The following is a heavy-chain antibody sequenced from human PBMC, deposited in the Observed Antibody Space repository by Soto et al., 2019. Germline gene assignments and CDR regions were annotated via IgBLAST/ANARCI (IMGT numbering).Heavy chain of an antibody. CDR1: GFTFSSYA. D-gene: IGHD6-6*01. V-gene: IGHV3-23*01. CDR3: ARSKGIAARFYYYYGMDV. J-gene: IGHJ6*02. Sequence: GGSLSLSCAAAGFTFSSYAMSWVRQAPGKGLEWVSAITGSGASTFYADSVKGRFTISRDNSKNTLYLQMTSLRAEDTAVYYCARSKGIAARFYYYYGMDVWGQGTTVTVSS. CDR2: ITGSGAST.